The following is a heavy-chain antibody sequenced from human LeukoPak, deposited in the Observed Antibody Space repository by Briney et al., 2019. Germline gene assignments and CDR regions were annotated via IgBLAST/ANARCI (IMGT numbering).Heavy chain of an antibody. CDR3: SRLGFGFSFGQGYDY. Sequence: QAGGSLRLSCAASGFTFSSYAMSWVRQAPGKGLTWVASITHDSRNADYADSVKGRFTVSRDNSINTLYLQMYSLRPEDTAIYYCSRLGFGFSFGQGYDYWGRGTQVSVSS. D-gene: IGHD3-10*01. CDR2: ITHDSRNA. CDR1: GFTFSSYA. V-gene: IGHV3-30*04. J-gene: IGHJ4*02.